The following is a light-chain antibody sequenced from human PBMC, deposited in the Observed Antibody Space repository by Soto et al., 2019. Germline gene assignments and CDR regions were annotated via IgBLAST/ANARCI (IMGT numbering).Light chain of an antibody. CDR1: QTGSNSY. CDR3: QQYNNWPFS. J-gene: IGKJ5*01. Sequence: IVLTQSPGTLSLSPGERATLCCRASQTGSNSYLAWYQQKSGQAPRLLIYDVSIRATGVPARFSGTGSETDFTLTISGLQSEDSAVYFCQQYNNWPFSFGQGTRLEIK. V-gene: IGKV3-15*01. CDR2: DVS.